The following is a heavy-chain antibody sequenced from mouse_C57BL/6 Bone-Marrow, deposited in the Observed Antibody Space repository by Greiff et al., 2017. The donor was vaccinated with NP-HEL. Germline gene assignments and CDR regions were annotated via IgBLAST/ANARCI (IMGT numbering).Heavy chain of an antibody. V-gene: IGHV14-4*01. Sequence: EVQLQQSGAELVRPGASVKLSCTASGFNIKDDYMHWVKQRPEQGLEWIGWIDPDNGGTDYASKFQGKATLTADTSSNTAYLQLSSLTSEDTAGYYWTFYGSFDYWGQGATLTVSS. CDR2: IDPDNGGT. CDR1: GFNIKDDY. J-gene: IGHJ2*01. D-gene: IGHD2-1*01. CDR3: TFYGSFDY.